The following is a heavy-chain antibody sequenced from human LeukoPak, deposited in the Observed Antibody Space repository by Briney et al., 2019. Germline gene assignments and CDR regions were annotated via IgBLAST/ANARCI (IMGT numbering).Heavy chain of an antibody. Sequence: SETLSLTCTVSGGSISSGDYYWSWIRQPPGKGLEWIGYIYYSGSTNYNPSLKSRVTISVDTSKNQVSLKLTSVTAADTAVYYCARVGRESSGWYYFDYWGQGTLVTVSS. CDR2: IYYSGST. CDR1: GGSISSGDYY. J-gene: IGHJ4*02. CDR3: ARVGRESSGWYYFDY. D-gene: IGHD6-19*01. V-gene: IGHV4-61*08.